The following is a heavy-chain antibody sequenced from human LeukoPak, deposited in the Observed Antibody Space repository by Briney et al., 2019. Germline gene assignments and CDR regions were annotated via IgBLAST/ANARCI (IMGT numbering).Heavy chain of an antibody. V-gene: IGHV4-4*07. Sequence: SEPLSLTCTASGGSITSYYWSWIRQPAGKGLEWIGRIYSSGSTNYNPSLKSRVTMSVDTSKNQFSLKLSSVTAADTAVYYCARSAVTTRQFDYWGQGTLVTVSS. CDR2: IYSSGST. CDR1: GGSITSYY. D-gene: IGHD4-17*01. CDR3: ARSAVTTRQFDY. J-gene: IGHJ4*02.